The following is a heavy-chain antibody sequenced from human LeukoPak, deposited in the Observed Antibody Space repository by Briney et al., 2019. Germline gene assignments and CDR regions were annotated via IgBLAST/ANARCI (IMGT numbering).Heavy chain of an antibody. Sequence: GGSLRLSCAASGFTFSSYAMHWVRQAPGKGLEWMAVISYDGSNKYYADSVKGQFTISRDNSKNTLYLQMNSLRAEDTAVYYCAKDWVVRGVILPGVDYWGQGTLVTVSS. D-gene: IGHD3-10*01. CDR2: ISYDGSNK. V-gene: IGHV3-30*04. CDR3: AKDWVVRGVILPGVDY. J-gene: IGHJ4*02. CDR1: GFTFSSYA.